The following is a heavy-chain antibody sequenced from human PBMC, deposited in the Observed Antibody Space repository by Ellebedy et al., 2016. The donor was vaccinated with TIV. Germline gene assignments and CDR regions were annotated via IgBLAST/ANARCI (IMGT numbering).Heavy chain of an antibody. CDR1: GYSFTRHW. D-gene: IGHD6-13*01. V-gene: IGHV5-51*01. CDR3: ARLTATSTWYFDY. J-gene: IGHJ4*02. Sequence: PGGSLRLSCMGSGYSFTRHWIGWVRQMPGKGLEWMGLIHPDDSDTRYSPSFQGQVTISADKSINTAYLQWGSLKASDTAMYYCARLTATSTWYFDYWGQGTLITVSS. CDR2: IHPDDSDT.